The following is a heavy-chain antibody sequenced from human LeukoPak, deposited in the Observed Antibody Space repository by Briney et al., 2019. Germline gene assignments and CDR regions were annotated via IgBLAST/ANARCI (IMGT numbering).Heavy chain of an antibody. CDR3: ARDLGEGYFVSGSYYNSYFDY. V-gene: IGHV4-30-4*01. D-gene: IGHD3-10*01. J-gene: IGHJ4*02. CDR1: GGSISSGDYY. CDR2: IHYSGST. Sequence: SETLSLTCTVSGGSISSGDYYWSWIRQPPGKGLEWIGYIHYSGSTYYNPSLKSRVTISVDTSKNQFSLKLSSVTAADTAVYYCARDLGEGYFVSGSYYNSYFDYWGQGTLVTVSS.